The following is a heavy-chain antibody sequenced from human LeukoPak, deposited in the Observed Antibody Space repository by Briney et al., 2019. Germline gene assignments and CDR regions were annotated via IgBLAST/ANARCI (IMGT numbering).Heavy chain of an antibody. CDR2: ISAGNGNT. D-gene: IGHD1-26*01. Sequence: ASVKVSCTASGGTFSSYAIHWVRQAPGQRLEWMGWISAGNGNTKYSQNFQGRVTFISNTSATTAFMELSSLRSEDAAVYYCARDSGSGNNDYWGQGTLVTVSS. CDR3: ARDSGSGNNDY. J-gene: IGHJ4*02. CDR1: GGTFSSYA. V-gene: IGHV1-3*01.